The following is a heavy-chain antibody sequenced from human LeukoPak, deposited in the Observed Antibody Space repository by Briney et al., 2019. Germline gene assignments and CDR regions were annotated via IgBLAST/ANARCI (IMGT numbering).Heavy chain of an antibody. CDR1: GFTFRDSA. J-gene: IGHJ4*02. D-gene: IGHD2-15*01. V-gene: IGHV3-73*01. CDR3: TTHMDCSGDSCYSPSRVDY. CDR2: IRKKTKTNAT. Sequence: GGTPKLSCAASGFTFRDSAMHCGRHASAKGRECLVGIRKKTKTNATADAASVEGRFTISRDDSKKTAYLQINSLKTEDTAVYYCTTHMDCSGDSCYSPSRVDYWGQGNPVTVSS.